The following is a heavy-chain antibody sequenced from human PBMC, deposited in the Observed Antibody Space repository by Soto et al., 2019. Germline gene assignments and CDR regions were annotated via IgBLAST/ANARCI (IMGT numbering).Heavy chain of an antibody. D-gene: IGHD3-22*01. Sequence: SETLSLTCTVSGGSISSYYWSWIRQPPGKGLEWIGYIYYSGSTNYNPSLKSRVTISVDTSKNQFSLKLSSVTAADTAVYYCARVSSSGPPVYYFDYWGQGTLVTSPQ. J-gene: IGHJ4*02. CDR2: IYYSGST. CDR3: ARVSSSGPPVYYFDY. CDR1: GGSISSYY. V-gene: IGHV4-59*01.